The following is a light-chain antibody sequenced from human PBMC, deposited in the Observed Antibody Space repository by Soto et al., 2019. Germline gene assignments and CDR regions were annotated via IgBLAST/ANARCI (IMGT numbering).Light chain of an antibody. CDR3: QQYGSSP. CDR2: GAS. Sequence: EIVLTQSPGTLSLYPGERATLSCRASQSVSSSYLAWYQQKPGQAPRLLIYGASSRATGIPDRFSGSGSGTDFTLTISRLEPEDFAVYYCQQYGSSPFGQGTKVDIK. CDR1: QSVSSSY. J-gene: IGKJ1*01. V-gene: IGKV3-20*01.